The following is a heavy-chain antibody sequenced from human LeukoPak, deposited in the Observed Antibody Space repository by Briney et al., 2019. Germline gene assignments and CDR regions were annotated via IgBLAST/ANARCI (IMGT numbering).Heavy chain of an antibody. Sequence: PGGSLRLSCAASGFTFNIYGMHWVRQAPGKGLEWVAFIWYDGSKKYYADSVKGRFTISRDNAKNSLYLQMNSLRAEDTAVYYCARELKGIAAAGWGQGTLVTVSS. CDR3: ARELKGIAAAG. CDR1: GFTFNIYG. J-gene: IGHJ4*02. V-gene: IGHV3-33*01. D-gene: IGHD6-13*01. CDR2: IWYDGSKK.